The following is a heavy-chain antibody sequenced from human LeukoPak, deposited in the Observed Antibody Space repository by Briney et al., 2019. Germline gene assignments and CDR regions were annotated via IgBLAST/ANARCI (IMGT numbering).Heavy chain of an antibody. CDR3: ARADIVVVPAAIVISWFDP. CDR1: GYTSTNFD. D-gene: IGHD2-2*01. V-gene: IGHV1-8*01. Sequence: GASVKVSCKASGYTSTNFDINWVRQATGQGLEWMGWMNLNSGKTGYRQEFQGRVTMTTNTSISTAYMELSSLRSEDTAVYYCARADIVVVPAAIVISWFDPWGQGTLVTVSS. J-gene: IGHJ5*02. CDR2: MNLNSGKT.